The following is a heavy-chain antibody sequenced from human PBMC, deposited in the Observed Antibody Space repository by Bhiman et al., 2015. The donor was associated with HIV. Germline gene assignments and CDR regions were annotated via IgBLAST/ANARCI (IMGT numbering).Heavy chain of an antibody. CDR2: ISSSSDSI. D-gene: IGHD3-10*01. Sequence: EVQLVESGGGLVKPGGSLRLTCGASGFTFNTYDMNWVRQAPGKGLEWVSSISSSSDSIYYADSVKGRFTISRDNARNSLYLQMNSLRDEDTGVYYCARDNGAWFGELFPSTCFDIWGQGTMVTVSS. CDR3: ARDNGAWFGELFPSTCFDI. J-gene: IGHJ3*02. V-gene: IGHV3-21*03. CDR1: GFTFNTYD.